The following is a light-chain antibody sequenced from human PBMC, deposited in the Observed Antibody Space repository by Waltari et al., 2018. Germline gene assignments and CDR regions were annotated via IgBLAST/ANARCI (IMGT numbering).Light chain of an antibody. CDR1: QSVSSN. CDR2: GAS. Sequence: EIVMTQSPATLSVSPGESATLSCRASQSVSSNLAWYQQKPGQAPRLLIHGASTRATGIPARFSGSGSGTEFTLTISSLQSEDFAVYYCQQYNNWPPGAFGQGTKVEIK. J-gene: IGKJ1*01. CDR3: QQYNNWPPGA. V-gene: IGKV3-15*01.